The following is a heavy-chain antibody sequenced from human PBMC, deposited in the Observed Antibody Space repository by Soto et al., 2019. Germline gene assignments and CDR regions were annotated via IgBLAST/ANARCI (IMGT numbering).Heavy chain of an antibody. V-gene: IGHV1-18*01. D-gene: IGHD6-19*01. CDR2: ISAYNGNT. Sequence: QVQLVQSGAEVKKPGASVKVSCKASGYTFTSYGISWVRQAPGQGLEWMGWISAYNGNTNYAQKLQGRVTMTTDTSTSTAYMELRGLRSDDTAVYYCARTQEVGSGWYVGWYFALWGRGTLVTVSS. CDR3: ARTQEVGSGWYVGWYFAL. J-gene: IGHJ2*01. CDR1: GYTFTSYG.